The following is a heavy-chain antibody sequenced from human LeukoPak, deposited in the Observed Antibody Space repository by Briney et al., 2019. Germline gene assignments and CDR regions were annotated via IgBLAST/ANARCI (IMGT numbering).Heavy chain of an antibody. CDR3: ARTRAVAGRGHFDY. J-gene: IGHJ4*02. D-gene: IGHD6-19*01. CDR2: INHSGST. CDR1: GGSFSGYY. V-gene: IGHV4-34*01. Sequence: SETLSLTCAVYGGSFSGYYWSWIRQPPGKGLEWIGEINHSGSTNYNPSLKSRVTISVDTSENQFSLKLSSVTAADTAVYYCARTRAVAGRGHFDYWGQGTLVTVSS.